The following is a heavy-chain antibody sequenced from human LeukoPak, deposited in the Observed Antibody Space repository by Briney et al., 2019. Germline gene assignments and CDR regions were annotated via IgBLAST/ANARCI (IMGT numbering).Heavy chain of an antibody. Sequence: ASVKVSCKASGGTFSSYAISWVRQAPGQGLEWMGRIIPILGIANYAQKFQGRVTITADKSTSTAYMELSSLRSEDTAVYYCARLNSGLATIPDYWGQGTLVTVSS. V-gene: IGHV1-69*04. CDR1: GGTFSSYA. CDR2: IIPILGIA. CDR3: ARLNSGLATIPDY. J-gene: IGHJ4*02. D-gene: IGHD5-12*01.